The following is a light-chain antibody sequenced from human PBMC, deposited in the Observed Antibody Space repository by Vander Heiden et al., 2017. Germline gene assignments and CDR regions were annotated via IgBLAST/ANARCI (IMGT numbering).Light chain of an antibody. J-gene: IGLJ2*01. CDR1: SSNIGSNT. V-gene: IGLV1-44*01. CDR3: AAWDDSLNGQI. CDR2: SNN. Sequence: QSVLTQPPSASGTPGPRVTISCSGSSSNIGSNTVNCYQQLPETAPKLLIYSNNQRPSGVPDRFSGSKSGTTASLAISGLQAEEEADYYCAAWDDSLNGQIFGGGTKLTVL.